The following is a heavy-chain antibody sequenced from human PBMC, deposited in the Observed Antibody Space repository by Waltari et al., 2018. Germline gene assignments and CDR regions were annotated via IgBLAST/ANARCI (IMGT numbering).Heavy chain of an antibody. Sequence: QVQLVESGGGVVQPGRSLRLSCAASGFTFSSYGMHWVRQAPGKGLEWVAVISYEGSNKYDADSVKGRFTISRDNSKNTLYLQMNSLRAEDTAVYYCAKLRGPLDYWGQGTLVTVAS. CDR3: AKLRGPLDY. CDR1: GFTFSSYG. J-gene: IGHJ4*02. V-gene: IGHV3-30*18. CDR2: ISYEGSNK.